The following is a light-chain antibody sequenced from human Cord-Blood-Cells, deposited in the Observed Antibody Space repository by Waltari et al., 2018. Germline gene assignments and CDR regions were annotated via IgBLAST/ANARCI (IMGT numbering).Light chain of an antibody. CDR3: SSYTSSSTLV. J-gene: IGLJ1*01. CDR1: SSDVGGYNY. CDR2: DVS. Sequence: QSALTQPASVSGSPGQSITISCTGTSSDVGGYNYVSWYQQHPGKAPKLMIYDVSNRPAGVVNRFAGSKSGNTASLTISGLQAEDEADYYCSSYTSSSTLVFGTGTKVSVL. V-gene: IGLV2-14*03.